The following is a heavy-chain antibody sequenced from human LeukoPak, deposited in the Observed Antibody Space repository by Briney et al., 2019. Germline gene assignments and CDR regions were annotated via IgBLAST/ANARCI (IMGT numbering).Heavy chain of an antibody. CDR3: ARDLLKYSSGWYLNY. CDR2: ISSSSSYI. D-gene: IGHD6-19*01. Sequence: PGGSLRLSCAASGFTFTSYSMNWVRQAPGKGLEWVSSISSSSSYIYYADSVKGRFTISRDNAKNSLYLQMNSLRAEDTAVYYCARDLLKYSSGWYLNYWGQGTLVTVSS. J-gene: IGHJ4*02. CDR1: GFTFTSYS. V-gene: IGHV3-21*01.